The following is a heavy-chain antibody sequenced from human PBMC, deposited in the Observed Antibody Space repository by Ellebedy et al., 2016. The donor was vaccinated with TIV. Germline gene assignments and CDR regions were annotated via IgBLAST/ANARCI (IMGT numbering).Heavy chain of an antibody. V-gene: IGHV3-23*01. CDR1: GFTFSSYA. J-gene: IGHJ4*02. CDR2: ISGSGDNT. D-gene: IGHD1-26*01. CDR3: TKGAWLDD. Sequence: GESLKISXAASGFTFSSYAMSWVRQAPGKGLGWVSTISGSGDNTYYADSVKGRFTISRDNSKNTLYLQMNSLRAEDTAVYYCTKGAWLDDWGPGTLVTVSS.